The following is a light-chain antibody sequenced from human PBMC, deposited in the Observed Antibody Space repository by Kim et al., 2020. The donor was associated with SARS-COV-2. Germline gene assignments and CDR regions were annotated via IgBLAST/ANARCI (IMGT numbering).Light chain of an antibody. CDR2: GAS. J-gene: IGKJ1*01. V-gene: IGKV3-15*01. Sequence: SPGGRATLSCRASQSVSSNLVWYQQRPGQAPRLLIYGASTRATGIPARFSGSGAGTEFTLTISSLQSEDFVVYYCQQYDSWPRTFGQGTKVDIK. CDR1: QSVSSN. CDR3: QQYDSWPRT.